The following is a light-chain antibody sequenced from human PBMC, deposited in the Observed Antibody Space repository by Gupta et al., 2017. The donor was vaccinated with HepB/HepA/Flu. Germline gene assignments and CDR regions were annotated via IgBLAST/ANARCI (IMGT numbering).Light chain of an antibody. V-gene: IGKV2-28*01. J-gene: IGKJ5*01. CDR3: MQALQTPIT. CDR1: QSLLHRNEYNS. Sequence: DIVMTQSPLSLPVTPGEPASISCRSSQSLLHRNEYNSLDWYLQKAGQSPQLLIYMVSTRASGVPDRFSGSGSGTDFTLTISRVEAEDVGIYYCMQALQTPITFGQGTLLDIK. CDR2: MVS.